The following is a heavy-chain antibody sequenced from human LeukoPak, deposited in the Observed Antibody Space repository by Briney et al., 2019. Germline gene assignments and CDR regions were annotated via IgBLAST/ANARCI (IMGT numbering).Heavy chain of an antibody. Sequence: SQTLSLTCTVSGGSISSGDYYWSWIRQPPGKGLEWIGYIYYSVSTYYNPSLKSRVTISVDTSKNQLSLKLSSVTAADTAVYYCARVGSEMAYLGYYFDYWGQGTLVTVSS. V-gene: IGHV4-30-4*08. CDR1: GGSISSGDYY. CDR2: IYYSVST. J-gene: IGHJ4*02. CDR3: ARVGSEMAYLGYYFDY. D-gene: IGHD5-24*01.